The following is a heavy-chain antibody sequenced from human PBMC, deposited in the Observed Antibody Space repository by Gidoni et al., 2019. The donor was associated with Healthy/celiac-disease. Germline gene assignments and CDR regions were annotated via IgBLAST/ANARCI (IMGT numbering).Heavy chain of an antibody. D-gene: IGHD4-17*01. Sequence: EVQLVESGGGLVKPGGSLRLSCAASGFTFSSYSMNWVRQAPGKGLEWVSSISSSSSYIYYADSVKGRFTISRDNAKNSLYLQMNSLRAEDTAVYYCASDTTTVTTRLYYYYYGMDVWGQGTTVTVSS. CDR1: GFTFSSYS. V-gene: IGHV3-21*04. J-gene: IGHJ6*02. CDR2: ISSSSSYI. CDR3: ASDTTTVTTRLYYYYYGMDV.